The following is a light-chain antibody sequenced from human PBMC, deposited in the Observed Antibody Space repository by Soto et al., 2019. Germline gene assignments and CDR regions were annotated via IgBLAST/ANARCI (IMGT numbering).Light chain of an antibody. CDR2: WAS. CDR3: QQYFSAPLT. CDR1: QSVLYNSNKENY. V-gene: IGKV4-1*01. Sequence: DIVMTQSPDSLAVSLGERATINCKSSQSVLYNSNKENYLAWYHQKPGQPPKLLIYWASTRESGVPDRFSGSGSGTDFTLTISSLQAEDVAVYYCQQYFSAPLTLGGGTKVDIK. J-gene: IGKJ4*01.